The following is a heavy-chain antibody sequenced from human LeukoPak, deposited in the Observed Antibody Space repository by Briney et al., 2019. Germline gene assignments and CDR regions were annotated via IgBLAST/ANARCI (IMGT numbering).Heavy chain of an antibody. CDR3: ARDSRGPDY. Sequence: PGGSLRLSCAASGFTFSNYDMYWVRQARGRGVDWVAVVSYDGSDKYYADSVKGRFTISRDNSKNTLYLQMTGLRVEDTAVCYCARDSRGPDYWGQGAPVTVSS. CDR2: VSYDGSDK. D-gene: IGHD3-22*01. CDR1: GFTFSNYD. V-gene: IGHV3-33*05. J-gene: IGHJ4*02.